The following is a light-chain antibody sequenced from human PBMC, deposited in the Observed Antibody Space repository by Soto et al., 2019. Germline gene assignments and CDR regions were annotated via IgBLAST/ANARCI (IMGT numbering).Light chain of an antibody. CDR1: QTVRNNY. Sequence: EFVLTQSPGTLSLSPGERATLSCRASQTVRNNYLAWYQQKPGQAPRLLIYDASSRATGIPDRFSGGGSGTDFTLTTSRLEPEDFAVYYCQQFSSYPLTFGGGTKVE. CDR2: DAS. J-gene: IGKJ4*01. CDR3: QQFSSYPLT. V-gene: IGKV3-20*01.